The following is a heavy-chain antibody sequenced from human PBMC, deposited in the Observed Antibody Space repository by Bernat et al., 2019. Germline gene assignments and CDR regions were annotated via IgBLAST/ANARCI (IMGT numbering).Heavy chain of an antibody. V-gene: IGHV3-30*18. Sequence: QVQLVEFGGGVVQPGRSLRLSCAASGFTFSSYGMHWVRQAPGKGLEWVATISYDGSDKHYADSVQGRVTVSRDNSKNTLYLQMNSLRAEDTAVYYCAKSPGSGWYFDYWGRGTLVTVSS. CDR1: GFTFSSYG. J-gene: IGHJ4*02. D-gene: IGHD6-19*01. CDR3: AKSPGSGWYFDY. CDR2: ISYDGSDK.